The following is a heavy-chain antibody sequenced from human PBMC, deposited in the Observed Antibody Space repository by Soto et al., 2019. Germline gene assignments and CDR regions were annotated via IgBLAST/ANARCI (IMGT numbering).Heavy chain of an antibody. CDR1: GFTFSSYS. D-gene: IGHD3-3*01. V-gene: IGHV3-21*01. J-gene: IGHJ5*02. CDR3: NRDFWSGYYSTGFDP. CDR2: ISSSSSYI. Sequence: GGSLRLSCAASGFTFSSYSMNWVRQAPGKGLAWVSSISSSSSYIYYADSVKGRFTISRDNAKNSLYLQMNSLRAEDTAVYYCNRDFWSGYYSTGFDPWGQGTLVTVSS.